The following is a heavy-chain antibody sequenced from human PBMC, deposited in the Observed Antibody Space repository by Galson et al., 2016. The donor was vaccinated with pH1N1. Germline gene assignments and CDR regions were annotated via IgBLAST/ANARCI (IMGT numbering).Heavy chain of an antibody. CDR1: GFIFRKYG. Sequence: SLRLSCAASGFIFRKYGMHWVRQAPRKGLQWVALIGEAGRSVQYFTDYVKGRFKISRDTSKNTMNLQMDSLRVEDTAVYDCAREGYTSGRAGAFDIWGQGTKVTVSS. V-gene: IGHV3-30*03. CDR3: AREGYTSGRAGAFDI. D-gene: IGHD6-19*01. CDR2: IGEAGRSVQ. J-gene: IGHJ3*02.